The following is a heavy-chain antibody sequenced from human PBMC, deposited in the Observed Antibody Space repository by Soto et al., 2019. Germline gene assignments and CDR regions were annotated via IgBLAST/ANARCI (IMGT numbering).Heavy chain of an antibody. CDR1: GGSISSGGYS. D-gene: IGHD3-16*01. J-gene: IGHJ4*02. Sequence: SETLSLTCAVSGGSISSGGYSWSWIRQPPGKVLEWIVYIYHSGSTYYNPSLKSRVTISLDRSNNQFSLKLSSVGAADTAVYYCDRENNGLHGGYFDYWCQRTLVPVSA. CDR2: IYHSGST. CDR3: DRENNGLHGGYFDY. V-gene: IGHV4-30-2*01.